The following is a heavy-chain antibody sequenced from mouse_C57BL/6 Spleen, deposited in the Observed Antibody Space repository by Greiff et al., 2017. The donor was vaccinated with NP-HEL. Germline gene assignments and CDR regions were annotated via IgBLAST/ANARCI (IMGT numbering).Heavy chain of an antibody. CDR1: GYTFTSYW. CDR3: ARKGVLYYYGSSFWYFDV. J-gene: IGHJ1*03. V-gene: IGHV1-72*01. D-gene: IGHD1-1*01. Sequence: VQLQQPGAELVKPGASVKLSCKASGYTFTSYWMHWVKQRPGRGLEWIGRIDPNSGGTKYNEKFKSKATLTVDKPSSTAYIQLSSLTSEDAAVYYCARKGVLYYYGSSFWYFDVWGTGTTVTVSS. CDR2: IDPNSGGT.